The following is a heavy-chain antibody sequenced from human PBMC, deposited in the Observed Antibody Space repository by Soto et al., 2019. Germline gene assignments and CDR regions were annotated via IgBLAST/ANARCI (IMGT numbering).Heavy chain of an antibody. V-gene: IGHV4-31*03. CDR1: GGSISSGYYY. CDR2: IYYSGST. Sequence: PSETLSLTCSVSGGSISSGYYYWSWIRQHPGKGLEWIGYIYYSGSTYYNPSLKSRVTISVDTSKNQFSLKLSSVTAADTAVYYCARDGRYCSSTSCYRYYYYYGMDVWGQGTTVTVSS. CDR3: ARDGRYCSSTSCYRYYYYYGMDV. D-gene: IGHD2-2*01. J-gene: IGHJ6*02.